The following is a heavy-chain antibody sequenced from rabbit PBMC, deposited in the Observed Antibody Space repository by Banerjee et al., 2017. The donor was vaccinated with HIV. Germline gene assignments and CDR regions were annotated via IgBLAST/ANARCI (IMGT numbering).Heavy chain of an antibody. J-gene: IGHJ4*01. Sequence: QSLEESGGDLVKPGASLTLTCTASGVSFSSSYYMCWVRQAPGKGLELIGCIYTSIGSTYYASWVNGRFTISRSTSLNTVTLKMTSLTAADTAIYFCSRGSDCTYGYTDCAIRLRGPGTLVTV. D-gene: IGHD6-1*01. V-gene: IGHV1S43*01. CDR1: GVSFSSSYY. CDR3: SRGSDCTYGYTDCAIRL. CDR2: IYTSIGST.